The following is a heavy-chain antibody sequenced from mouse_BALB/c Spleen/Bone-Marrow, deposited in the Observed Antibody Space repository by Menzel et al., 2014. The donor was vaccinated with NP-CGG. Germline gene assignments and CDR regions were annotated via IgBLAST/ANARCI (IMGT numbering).Heavy chain of an antibody. CDR2: IDPANGNT. D-gene: IGHD1-2*01. CDR1: GFNVKDTY. J-gene: IGHJ4*01. CDR3: AREGHYYGPDALDY. Sequence: EVQLQQSGAELVKPGASVKLSRTASGFNVKDTYMQWVKQRPEQGLEWIGRIDPANGNTQYDPTFQGKATITTDTSSNTAYLQLSSLTSEDTAVYYCAREGHYYGPDALDYWGQGTSVTVSS. V-gene: IGHV14-3*02.